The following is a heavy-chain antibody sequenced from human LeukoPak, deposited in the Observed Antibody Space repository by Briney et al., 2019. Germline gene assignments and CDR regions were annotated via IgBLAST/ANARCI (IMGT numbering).Heavy chain of an antibody. CDR3: ARGRRWLVPGFDY. J-gene: IGHJ4*02. CDR1: GGSFSGYY. D-gene: IGHD6-19*01. Sequence: SETLSLTCAVYGGSFSGYYWSWIRQPPGKGLEWIGEINHSGGTNYNPSLKSRVTISVDTSKNQFSLKLSSVTAADTAVYYCARGRRWLVPGFDYWGQGTLVAVSS. V-gene: IGHV4-34*01. CDR2: INHSGGT.